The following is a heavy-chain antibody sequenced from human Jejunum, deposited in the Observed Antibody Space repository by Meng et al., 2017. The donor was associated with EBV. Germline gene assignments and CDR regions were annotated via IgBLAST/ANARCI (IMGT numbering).Heavy chain of an antibody. V-gene: IGHV3-15*01. D-gene: IGHD1-26*01. CDR3: SGDIRSEWGFNY. CDR1: GFTFVNAW. CDR2: IKSKTDGETT. J-gene: IGHJ4*02. Sequence: EGHLVEAGGGLVEPGGSLSISCAASGFTFVNAWMSWVRQAPGKGLEWVGRIKSKTDGETTDYAAPVKGRFTISRDDSKNTLYLQMNSLQKEDTAMYYCSGDIRSEWGFNYWGQGNLVTVSS.